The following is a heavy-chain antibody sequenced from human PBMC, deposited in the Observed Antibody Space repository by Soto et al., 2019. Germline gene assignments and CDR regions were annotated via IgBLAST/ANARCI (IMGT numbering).Heavy chain of an antibody. Sequence: SETLCLTCTVSGGSISIYYWSWIRQPPGKGLEWIGYIHNSGSPNNNPSLKSRVTISADTSMNQFSLALTSVTAADTAMYYCARGSTTEKVDSWGQGILVTVSS. J-gene: IGHJ4*02. V-gene: IGHV4-59*08. CDR2: IHNSGSP. CDR3: ARGSTTEKVDS. CDR1: GGSISIYY.